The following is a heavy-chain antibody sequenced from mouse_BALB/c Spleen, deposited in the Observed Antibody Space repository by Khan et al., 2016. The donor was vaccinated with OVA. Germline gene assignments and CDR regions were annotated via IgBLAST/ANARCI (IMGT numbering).Heavy chain of an antibody. D-gene: IGHD2-14*01. J-gene: IGHJ3*01. CDR1: GFSLTTYG. Sequence: QVQLKESGPDLVRPSQTLSITCTVSGFSLTTYGVHWVRQSPGKGLELLGVIRSAGKTDYNAAFISRLSITKDNSKSQVFFKMNSLQADDTAMYYCARNSYMYDFTYWGQGTLVTVSA. CDR3: ARNSYMYDFTY. CDR2: IRSAGKT. V-gene: IGHV2-2*01.